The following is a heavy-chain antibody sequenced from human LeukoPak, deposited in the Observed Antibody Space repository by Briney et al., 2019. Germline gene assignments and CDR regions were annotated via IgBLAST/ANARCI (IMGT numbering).Heavy chain of an antibody. Sequence: GGSLRLSCAASGFTFSDYYMSWIRQAPGKGLEWVSYISSSGSTIYYADSVKGRFTISRDNAKNSLYLQMNSLRAEDTAVYYCARDSYDYVWGSYCTPYFDYWGQGTLVTVSS. CDR1: GFTFSDYY. D-gene: IGHD3-16*01. J-gene: IGHJ4*02. V-gene: IGHV3-11*01. CDR3: ARDSYDYVWGSYCTPYFDY. CDR2: ISSSGSTI.